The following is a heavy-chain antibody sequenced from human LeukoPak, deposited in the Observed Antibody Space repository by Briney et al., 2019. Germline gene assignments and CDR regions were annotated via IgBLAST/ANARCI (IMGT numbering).Heavy chain of an antibody. CDR2: IYTSGST. CDR3: ARDSGTTGEVKFDP. V-gene: IGHV4-4*07. J-gene: IGHJ5*02. CDR1: GGSISSYY. Sequence: PSETLSLTCTVSGGSISSYYWIWIRQPAGKELEWIGRIYTSGSTNYNPSLKSRVTMSVDTSKNQFSLKLMSVTAADTAVYYCARDSGTTGEVKFDPWGQGTLVTVSS. D-gene: IGHD3-10*01.